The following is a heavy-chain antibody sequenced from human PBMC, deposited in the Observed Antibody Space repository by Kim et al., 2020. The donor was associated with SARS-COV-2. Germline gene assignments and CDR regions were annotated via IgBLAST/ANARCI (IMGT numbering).Heavy chain of an antibody. V-gene: IGHV3-30*02. Sequence: YAGSVKGRFTISRDNSKNTLYLQMNGLRAEDTALYYCAKSLYGLGDAFDIWGQGTMVTVSS. CDR3: AKSLYGLGDAFDI. J-gene: IGHJ3*02. D-gene: IGHD2-8*01.